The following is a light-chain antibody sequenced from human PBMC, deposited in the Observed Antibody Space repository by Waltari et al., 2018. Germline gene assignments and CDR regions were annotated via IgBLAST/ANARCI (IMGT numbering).Light chain of an antibody. J-gene: IGKJ4*01. CDR2: GAS. CDR1: HSVGSN. Sequence: EIVMTQSPATLSMSPGERATLPCRASHSVGSNLAWYHQKPGQAPRLLIYGASTRATGIPARFSGSGSGTQFALTISSLQSEDFAVYYCQHYNSWPLTFGGGTKVEIK. V-gene: IGKV3-15*01. CDR3: QHYNSWPLT.